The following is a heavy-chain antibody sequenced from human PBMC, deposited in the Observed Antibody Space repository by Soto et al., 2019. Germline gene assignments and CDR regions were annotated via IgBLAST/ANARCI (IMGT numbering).Heavy chain of an antibody. CDR3: ARDRVRGSTDYYYYGMDV. V-gene: IGHV4-34*01. Sequence: SETLSLTCAVYGGSFSGYYWSWIRQPPGKGLEWIGEINHSGSTNYNPSLKSRVTISVDTSKNQFSLKLSSVTAADTAVYYCARDRVRGSTDYYYYGMDVWGQGTTVTVSS. D-gene: IGHD3-10*01. J-gene: IGHJ6*02. CDR1: GGSFSGYY. CDR2: INHSGST.